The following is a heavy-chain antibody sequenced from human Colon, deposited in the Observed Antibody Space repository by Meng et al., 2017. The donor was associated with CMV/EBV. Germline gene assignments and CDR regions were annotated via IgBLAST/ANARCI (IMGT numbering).Heavy chain of an antibody. D-gene: IGHD4-23*01. CDR3: AGGWQLGP. J-gene: IGHJ5*02. CDR1: VDTVSSVNAA. CDR2: TYYRSKWYN. Sequence: QVQLQQSGPGLVKPSQTLSLTCVISVDTVSSVNAAWNWIRQSPSRGLEWLGRTYYRSKWYNEYAVSVKSRITINADTSKNQFSLQLNSVTPEDTAVYYCAGGWQLGPWGQGTMVTVSS. V-gene: IGHV6-1*01.